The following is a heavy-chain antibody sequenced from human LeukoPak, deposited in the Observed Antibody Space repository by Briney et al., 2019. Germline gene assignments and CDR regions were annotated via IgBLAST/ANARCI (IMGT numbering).Heavy chain of an antibody. CDR1: GFTFSSYE. J-gene: IGHJ4*02. CDR2: ISSSGSTI. CDR3: AREARYSSSTSCSYFDY. Sequence: GGSLRLSCAASGFTFSSYEMNWVRQAPGKGLEWVSYISSSGSTIYYADSVKGRFTISRDNAKNSLYLQMNSLRAEDTAVYYCAREARYSSSTSCSYFDYWGQGTLVTVSS. D-gene: IGHD2-2*01. V-gene: IGHV3-48*03.